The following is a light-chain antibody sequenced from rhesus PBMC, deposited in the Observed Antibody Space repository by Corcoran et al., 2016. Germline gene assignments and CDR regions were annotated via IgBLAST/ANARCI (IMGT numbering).Light chain of an antibody. Sequence: DIQMTQSPSSLSASVGDRVTITCQASQSLSNYLDWYQQKPGKIPKLLIYRASSVQSGIPSRFSGSGSGTDFTLNISSLEPEDVGVYYCQQSSNLAPTFGGGTKVEIK. CDR3: QQSSNLAPT. V-gene: IGKV1-38*02. J-gene: IGKJ4*01. CDR1: QSLSNY. CDR2: RAS.